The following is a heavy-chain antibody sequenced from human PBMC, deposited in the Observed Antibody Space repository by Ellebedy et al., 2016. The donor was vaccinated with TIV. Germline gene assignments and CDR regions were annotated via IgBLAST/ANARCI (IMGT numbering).Heavy chain of an antibody. Sequence: SETLSLXXTVSDGSIRSYHWSWIRQSPGKGLEWIGYFHYSGTTNYNPSLKSRLSISVDTSKNQFSLNLSSVTAADTGVYYCARTSTMARGALDYWGQGTLVTVSS. CDR1: DGSIRSYH. D-gene: IGHD3-10*01. J-gene: IGHJ4*02. V-gene: IGHV4-59*01. CDR2: FHYSGTT. CDR3: ARTSTMARGALDY.